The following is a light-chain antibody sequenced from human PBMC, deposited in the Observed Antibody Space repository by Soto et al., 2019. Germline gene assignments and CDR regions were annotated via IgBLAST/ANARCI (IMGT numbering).Light chain of an antibody. Sequence: QSALTQPASVSGSPGQSITISCTGTSSDIGHYDYVFWYQQHPGKAPKLMIYHVTYRLSGVSNRYSGSKSGNSASLTISGLQADDEADYYCCSLTTSHTYVFGSGTKVTVL. J-gene: IGLJ1*01. CDR3: CSLTTSHTYV. V-gene: IGLV2-14*03. CDR2: HVT. CDR1: SSDIGHYDY.